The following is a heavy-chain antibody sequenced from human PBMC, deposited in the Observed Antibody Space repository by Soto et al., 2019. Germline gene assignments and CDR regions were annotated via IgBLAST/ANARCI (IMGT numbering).Heavy chain of an antibody. CDR3: ARGRDYLGGDFDY. CDR2: IPYEGSNK. CDR1: GFTFSNYG. J-gene: IGHJ4*02. D-gene: IGHD3-16*01. Sequence: QVQLVESGGGVVQPGRSLRLSCAASGFTFSNYGMHWVRQAPGKGRKWAAVIPYEGSNKYYADSVKGRFTISRDNSKNTLYLQMNSLRAEDTAVYYCARGRDYLGGDFDYWGQGTLVTVSS. V-gene: IGHV3-30-3*01.